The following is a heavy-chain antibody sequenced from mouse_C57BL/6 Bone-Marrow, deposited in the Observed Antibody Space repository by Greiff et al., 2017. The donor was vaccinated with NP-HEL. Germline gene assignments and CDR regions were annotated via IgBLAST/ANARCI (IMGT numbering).Heavy chain of an antibody. D-gene: IGHD2-1*01. CDR3: ARGGNYWYYFDY. J-gene: IGHJ2*01. CDR2: FHPYNDDT. CDR1: GYTFTTYP. Sequence: QVQLQQSGAELVKPGASVKMSCKASGYTFTTYPIEWVKQNHGKSLEWIGNFHPYNDDTEYNEKFKNKATLTVEKSSSTVYLKLSRLTSDDSSVYYCARGGNYWYYFDYGGQGTTLTVSA. V-gene: IGHV1-47*01.